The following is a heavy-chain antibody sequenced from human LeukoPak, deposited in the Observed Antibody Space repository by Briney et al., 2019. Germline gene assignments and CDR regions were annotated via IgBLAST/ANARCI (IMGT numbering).Heavy chain of an antibody. CDR3: ARADCSGSTCYLRRSWFDP. Sequence: PGGPLRLSCAASGFTFSSFDMNWVRQAPGKGLEWVSSISTSSRYIYYRDSVKGRFTISRDDAKNSLYLQMNSLRVEDTAVYYCARADCSGSTCYLRRSWFDPWGQGTLVTVSS. CDR1: GFTFSSFD. V-gene: IGHV3-21*01. D-gene: IGHD2-2*01. CDR2: ISTSSRYI. J-gene: IGHJ5*02.